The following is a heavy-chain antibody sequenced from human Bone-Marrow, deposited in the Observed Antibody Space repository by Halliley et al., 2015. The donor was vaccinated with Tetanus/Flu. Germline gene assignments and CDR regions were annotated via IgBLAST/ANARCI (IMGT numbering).Heavy chain of an antibody. J-gene: IGHJ4*02. V-gene: IGHV4-59*01. D-gene: IGHD3-9*01. CDR2: VHYGGTT. Sequence: EWIGYVHYGGTTNYTPSLKSRVTISIDTSKNQFSRMLDSVTAADTAMYFCARDTGGYYNGWGQGSLVTVSS. CDR3: ARDTGGYYNG.